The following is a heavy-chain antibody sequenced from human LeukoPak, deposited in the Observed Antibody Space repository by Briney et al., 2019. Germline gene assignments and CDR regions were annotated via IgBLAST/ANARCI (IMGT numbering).Heavy chain of an antibody. CDR3: ARVRWATRSLQGPLPDY. CDR1: GYTFTSYG. Sequence: ASVKVSCKASGYTFTSYGISWVRQAPGQGLEWMGWISAYNGNTNYAQKLQGRVTMTTDTSTSTAYMELRSLRSDDTAVYYCARVRWATRSLQGPLPDYWGQGTLVTVSS. D-gene: IGHD5-24*01. V-gene: IGHV1-18*01. J-gene: IGHJ4*02. CDR2: ISAYNGNT.